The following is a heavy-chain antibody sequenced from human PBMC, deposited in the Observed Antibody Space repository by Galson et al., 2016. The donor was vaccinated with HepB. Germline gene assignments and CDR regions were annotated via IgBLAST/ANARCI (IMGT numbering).Heavy chain of an antibody. Sequence: SLRLSCAASGFTFSDYWMSWVRQAPGKGLEWVATIKRDGSEKYYMDSVKGRFTISRDNAKNSLYLQMNSLRGEDTAVYYCARDVPLGDSPIDYWGQGTLVTVSS. V-gene: IGHV3-7*03. J-gene: IGHJ4*02. D-gene: IGHD2-21*01. CDR1: GFTFSDYW. CDR2: IKRDGSEK. CDR3: ARDVPLGDSPIDY.